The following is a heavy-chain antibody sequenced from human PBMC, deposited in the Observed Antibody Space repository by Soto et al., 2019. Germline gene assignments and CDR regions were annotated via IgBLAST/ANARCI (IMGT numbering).Heavy chain of an antibody. Sequence: GGSLRLSCAASGFTFSSYAMSWVRQAPGKGLEWVSAISGSGGSTYYADSVKGRFTISRDNSKNTLYLQMNSLRAEDTAVYYCAKGIYDYVWGSYRSDYYYGMDVWGQGTTVTVSS. J-gene: IGHJ6*02. D-gene: IGHD3-16*02. CDR2: ISGSGGST. V-gene: IGHV3-23*01. CDR1: GFTFSSYA. CDR3: AKGIYDYVWGSYRSDYYYGMDV.